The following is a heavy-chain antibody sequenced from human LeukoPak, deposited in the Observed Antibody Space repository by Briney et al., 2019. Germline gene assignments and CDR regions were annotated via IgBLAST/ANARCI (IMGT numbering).Heavy chain of an antibody. D-gene: IGHD6-13*01. CDR2: INHSGST. J-gene: IGHJ4*02. Sequence: SETLSLTCAVYGGSFSGYYWSWIRQPPGKGVEWIGEINHSGSTNYNPSLESRVTISVDTSKNQFSLKLSSVTAADTAVYYCARERSIAAAGTDFDYWGQGTLVTVSS. CDR1: GGSFSGYY. V-gene: IGHV4-34*01. CDR3: ARERSIAAAGTDFDY.